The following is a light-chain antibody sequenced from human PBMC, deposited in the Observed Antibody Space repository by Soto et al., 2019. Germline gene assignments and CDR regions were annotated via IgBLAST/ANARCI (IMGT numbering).Light chain of an antibody. CDR3: HHYET. Sequence: EIVLTQYPGTLSLSPGERATLSCRASQSVSSSYLAWYQQKPGQAPRLLIYGASSRATGIPDRFTGSGSGTDFTLTISRLEPEDFTVYYCHHYETFGQGTKVDI. V-gene: IGKV3-20*01. CDR1: QSVSSSY. CDR2: GAS. J-gene: IGKJ1*01.